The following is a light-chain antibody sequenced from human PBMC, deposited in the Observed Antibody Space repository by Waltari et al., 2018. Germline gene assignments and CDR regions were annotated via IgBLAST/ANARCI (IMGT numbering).Light chain of an antibody. Sequence: DIVMTQSPDSLAVSLGERATIDCKSSQSVLYNSNNKNYLAWFQQKPGQSPKLLIYWASTRESGVPDLFTGSGSGTDSTLTISSLQAEDVAVYYCQQYYTPPHTFGQGTKLEIK. CDR2: WAS. CDR3: QQYYTPPHT. CDR1: QSVLYNSNNKNY. J-gene: IGKJ2*01. V-gene: IGKV4-1*01.